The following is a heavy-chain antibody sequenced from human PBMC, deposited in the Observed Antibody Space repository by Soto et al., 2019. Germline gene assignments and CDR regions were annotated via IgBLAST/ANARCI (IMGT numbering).Heavy chain of an antibody. CDR3: ARFGYYYYGMDV. J-gene: IGHJ6*02. CDR1: GGSISSYY. CDR2: IYYSGST. D-gene: IGHD3-16*01. Sequence: PSGTLSLPCTFSGGSISSYYWGWIRQPPGKGLEWIGYIYYSGSTYYNPSLKSRVTISVDTSKNQFFLKLSSVTAADTAVYYCARFGYYYYGMDVWGQGTTVTVSS. V-gene: IGHV4-59*12.